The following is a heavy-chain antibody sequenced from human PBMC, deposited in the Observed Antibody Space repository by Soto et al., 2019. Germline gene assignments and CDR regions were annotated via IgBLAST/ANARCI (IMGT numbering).Heavy chain of an antibody. CDR3: ARIIGYCRNNDCSWTFDI. D-gene: IGHD2-15*01. Sequence: GESLKISCKTSGYSFISYWVAWVRQLPGKGLEWMGTFYPGDSTSTYSPSFQGQVTISVDKSISTAYLQLSSMKASDTAMYYCARIIGYCRNNDCSWTFDIWGQGTMVTVSS. CDR2: FYPGDSTS. J-gene: IGHJ3*02. V-gene: IGHV5-51*01. CDR1: GYSFISYW.